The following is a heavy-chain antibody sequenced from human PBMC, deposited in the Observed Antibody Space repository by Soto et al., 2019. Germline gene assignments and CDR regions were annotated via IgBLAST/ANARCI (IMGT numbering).Heavy chain of an antibody. D-gene: IGHD2-15*01. V-gene: IGHV3-11*06. CDR1: GFTFSDYY. CDR2: SSSSGTYR. J-gene: IGHJ2*01. CDR3: ARAVVDYWPFDL. Sequence: QVQLVESGGGLVKPGGSLKLSCAASGFTFSDYYMSWIRQAPGKGLEWVSYSSSSGTYRNYAESVKGRFTISRDNAKNSLYLQMNSLRAEDTAVYYCARAVVDYWPFDLWGRGTLVTVSS.